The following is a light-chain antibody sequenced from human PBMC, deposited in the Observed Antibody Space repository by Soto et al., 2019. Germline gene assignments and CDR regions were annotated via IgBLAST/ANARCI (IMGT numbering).Light chain of an antibody. Sequence: QSALTQPRSVSGSPGQSVTISCTGTSRDVGGYNYVSWYQQHPGKAPKLMIYDVTKWPSGVPDRFSGSKSGNTASLTISGLQAEDEADYYCSSYAGSYTWVFGGGTKLTVL. CDR2: DVT. CDR1: SRDVGGYNY. V-gene: IGLV2-11*01. CDR3: SSYAGSYTWV. J-gene: IGLJ3*02.